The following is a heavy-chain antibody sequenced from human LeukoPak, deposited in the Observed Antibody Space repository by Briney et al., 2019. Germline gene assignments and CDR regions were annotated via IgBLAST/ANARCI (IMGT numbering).Heavy chain of an antibody. CDR1: GFTFSSFS. Sequence: GGSLRLSCAASGFTFSSFSMTWVRQAPGKGLEWVSSIIVSGTTYYADSVKGRFTISRDSFRGTLFLQMDSLRVEDTAVYFCAKGSVGNADFASWGQGALVTVSS. V-gene: IGHV3-23*01. D-gene: IGHD6-25*01. J-gene: IGHJ4*02. CDR2: IIVSGTT. CDR3: AKGSVGNADFAS.